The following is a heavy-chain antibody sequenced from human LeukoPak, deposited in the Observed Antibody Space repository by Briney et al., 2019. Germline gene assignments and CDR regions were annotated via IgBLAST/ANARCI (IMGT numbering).Heavy chain of an antibody. Sequence: GESLKISCKGSRFCFTSYWMGGVRQMPGKSLERMGIIYPGDSATRYSPSFQGQVTISADKSISTAYLQWSSLKASDTAMYYCARLGGDYDYFQHWGQGTLVTDSS. V-gene: IGHV5-51*01. D-gene: IGHD2-21*02. CDR3: ARLGGDYDYFQH. CDR1: RFCFTSYW. J-gene: IGHJ1*01. CDR2: IYPGDSAT.